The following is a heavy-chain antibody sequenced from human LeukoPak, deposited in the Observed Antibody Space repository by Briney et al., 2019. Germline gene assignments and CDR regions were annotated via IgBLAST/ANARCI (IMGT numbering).Heavy chain of an antibody. V-gene: IGHV1-24*01. CDR3: ARDRSSGWWGTERHWRYYFDY. D-gene: IGHD6-19*01. J-gene: IGHJ4*02. CDR1: GYTLTELS. CDR2: FDPEDGET. Sequence: ASVKVSCKVSGYTLTELSMHWVRQAPGKGLEWMGGFDPEDGETIYAQKFQGRVTMTEDTSTDTAYMELSSLRSEDTAVYYCARDRSSGWWGTERHWRYYFDYWGQGTLVTVSS.